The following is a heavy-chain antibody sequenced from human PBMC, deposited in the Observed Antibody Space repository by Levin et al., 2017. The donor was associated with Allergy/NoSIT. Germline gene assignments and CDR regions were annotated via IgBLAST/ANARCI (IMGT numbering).Heavy chain of an antibody. J-gene: IGHJ5*02. Sequence: SQTLSLTCAVSGDSISSSNWWTWVRQPPGKGLEWIGESYHDGNTYYNPSLKSRVTISVDKSKNQFSLKLSSVTAADTAVYYCARVRGGCSSTSCYLDPWGQGTLVTVSS. D-gene: IGHD2-2*01. CDR3: ARVRGGCSSTSCYLDP. CDR2: SYHDGNT. CDR1: GDSISSSNW. V-gene: IGHV4-4*02.